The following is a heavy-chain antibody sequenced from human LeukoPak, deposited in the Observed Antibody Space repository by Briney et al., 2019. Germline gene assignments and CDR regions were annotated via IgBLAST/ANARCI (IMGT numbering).Heavy chain of an antibody. D-gene: IGHD6-13*01. J-gene: IGHJ6*02. Sequence: ESGPTLVNPTQTLTLTCTFSGFSLSTSGVGVGWIRLPPGKALEWLALIYWDDDKRYSPSLRGRLTITNDTSKNQVVLTMTNIDPVDKANYYCAHFKGLVAADTAYHFYGMDVWGQGTTVTVSS. CDR1: GFSLSTSGVG. CDR3: AHFKGLVAADTAYHFYGMDV. V-gene: IGHV2-5*02. CDR2: IYWDDDK.